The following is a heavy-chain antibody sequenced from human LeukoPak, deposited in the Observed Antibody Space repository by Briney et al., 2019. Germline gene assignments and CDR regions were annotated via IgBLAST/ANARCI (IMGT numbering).Heavy chain of an antibody. V-gene: IGHV4-59*01. J-gene: IGHJ4*02. D-gene: IGHD6-13*01. CDR3: ARVDIAAADYYFDY. CDR1: GGSISSYY. CDR2: IYYSGST. Sequence: PSETLSLTCTVSGGSISSYYWSWIRQPPGKGLEWIGYIYYSGSTNYNPSLKSRVTISVDTSKNQFSLKLSSVTAADTAVYYCARVDIAAADYYFDYWGQGTLVTVSS.